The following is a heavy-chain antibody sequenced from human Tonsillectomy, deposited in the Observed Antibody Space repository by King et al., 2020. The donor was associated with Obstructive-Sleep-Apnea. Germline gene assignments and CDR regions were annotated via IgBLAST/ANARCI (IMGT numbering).Heavy chain of an antibody. D-gene: IGHD5-24*01. V-gene: IGHV4-34*01. CDR2: INHSGST. Sequence: VQLPQWGAGLLKPSETLSLTCTVSGGSFSGYYWSWIRQPPGKGLEWIGEINHSGSTNYNPSLKSRVTTSVDTSKNQFSLRLSSVTAADTAVYYCARGGDGYKNYYYYGMDVWGQGTTVTVSS. CDR3: ARGGDGYKNYYYYGMDV. J-gene: IGHJ6*02. CDR1: GGSFSGYY.